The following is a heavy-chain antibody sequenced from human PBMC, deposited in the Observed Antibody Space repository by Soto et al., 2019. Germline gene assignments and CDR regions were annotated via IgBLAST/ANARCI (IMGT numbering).Heavy chain of an antibody. V-gene: IGHV4-59*12. D-gene: IGHD2-15*01. J-gene: IGHJ4*02. CDR2: IFYSGST. CDR3: ARGQVVAAQH. CDR1: GGFISSNY. Sequence: PSETLSLTCTVSGGFISSNYWSWIRQPPGKGLEWIGYIFYSGSTNYNSSLKSRVSISLDTSKNQFSLKLSSVTAADTAVYYCARGQVVAAQHWGQGTLVTVSS.